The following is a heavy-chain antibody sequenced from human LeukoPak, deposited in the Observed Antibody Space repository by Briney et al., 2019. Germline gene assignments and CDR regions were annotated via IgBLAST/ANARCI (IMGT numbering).Heavy chain of an antibody. D-gene: IGHD6-13*01. J-gene: IGHJ5*02. CDR3: ARRQLAKRPFDP. V-gene: IGHV4-39*07. CDR1: GGSISSSSYY. CDR2: INHSGST. Sequence: SETLSLTCTVSGGSISSSSYYWSWIRQPPGKGLEWIGEINHSGSTNYNPSLKSRVTISVDTSKNQFSLKLSSVTAADTAVYYCARRQLAKRPFDPWGQGTLVTVSS.